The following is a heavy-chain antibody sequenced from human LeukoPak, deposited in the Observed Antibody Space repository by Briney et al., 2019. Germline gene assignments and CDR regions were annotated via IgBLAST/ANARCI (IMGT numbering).Heavy chain of an antibody. D-gene: IGHD6-13*01. CDR3: TRPSIAADY. J-gene: IGHJ4*02. Sequence: PGGSLRLPCAASGFTFSGSAMHWVRQASGKGLEWVGRIRSKANSYATAYAASVKGRFTISRDDSKNTAYLQMNSLKTEDTAVYYCTRPSIAADYWGQGTLVIVSS. CDR2: IRSKANSYAT. V-gene: IGHV3-73*01. CDR1: GFTFSGSA.